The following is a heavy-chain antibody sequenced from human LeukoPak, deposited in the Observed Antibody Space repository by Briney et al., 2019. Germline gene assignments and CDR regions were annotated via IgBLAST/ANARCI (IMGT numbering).Heavy chain of an antibody. CDR2: INPNSGGT. CDR3: AREGVDTAMVDYYYYYMDV. Sequence: ASVKVSCKASGYTFTGYYMHWVRQAPGQGLEWMGWINPNSGGTNYAQKFQGRVTMSVDTSKNQFSLKLSSVTAADTAVYYCAREGVDTAMVDYYYYYMDVWGKGTTVTVSS. V-gene: IGHV1-2*02. D-gene: IGHD5-18*01. J-gene: IGHJ6*03. CDR1: GYTFTGYY.